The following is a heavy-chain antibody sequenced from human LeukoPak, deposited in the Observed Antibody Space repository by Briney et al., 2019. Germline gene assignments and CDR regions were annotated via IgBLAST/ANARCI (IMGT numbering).Heavy chain of an antibody. J-gene: IGHJ4*02. CDR1: GGSISSYY. D-gene: IGHD4-17*01. V-gene: IGHV4-59*08. CDR3: ARHYGDYGEYYLDY. Sequence: PSETLSLTCTVSGGSISSYYWSWIRQPPGKGLEWIGYIYYSGSTNYNPSLKSRVTISVDTSKNQFSLKLSSVTAADTAVYYCARHYGDYGEYYLDYWGQGTLVTVSS. CDR2: IYYSGST.